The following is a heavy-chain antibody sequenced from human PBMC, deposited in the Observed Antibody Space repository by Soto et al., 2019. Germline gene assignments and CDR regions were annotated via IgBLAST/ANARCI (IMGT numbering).Heavy chain of an antibody. V-gene: IGHV3-21*01. J-gene: IGHJ3*01. D-gene: IGHD2-2*01. CDR3: ARDWAQLTYCSSTYSSDAFHL. CDR2: ISRDSTYI. Sequence: GGSLRLSCAASGFSFSSYTMNWVRQAPGKGLEWVSSISRDSTYIYNADSVKGRFTTSRDNANNLLFLQMNGLRAEDTAVYFCARDWAQLTYCSSTYSSDAFHLWGQGTMVTVSS. CDR1: GFSFSSYT.